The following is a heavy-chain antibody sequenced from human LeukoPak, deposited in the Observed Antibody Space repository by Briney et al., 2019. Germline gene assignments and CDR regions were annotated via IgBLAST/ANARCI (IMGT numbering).Heavy chain of an antibody. D-gene: IGHD3-10*01. J-gene: IGHJ5*02. V-gene: IGHV4-61*01. CDR3: ARRFGDWGLSWFDP. CDR1: GGSVSSGSYY. Sequence: SETLSLTCTVSGGSVSSGSYYWSWIRQPPGKGLEWIGYIYYSGSAKYNPSLKSRVTISVDTSKNQFSLKLTSVTVADTAVYYCARRFGDWGLSWFDPWGQGTLVTVSS. CDR2: IYYSGSA.